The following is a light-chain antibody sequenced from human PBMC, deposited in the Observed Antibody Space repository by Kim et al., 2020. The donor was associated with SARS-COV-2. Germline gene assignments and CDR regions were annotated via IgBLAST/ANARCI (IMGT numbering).Light chain of an antibody. CDR3: QQRSNWLT. J-gene: IGKJ4*01. Sequence: LSFSPGERATLSCRASQSVSSYLAWYQQKPGQAPRLLIYDASNRATGIPARFSGSGSGTDFTLTISSLEPEDFAVYYCQQRSNWLTFGGGTKLEI. V-gene: IGKV3-11*01. CDR2: DAS. CDR1: QSVSSY.